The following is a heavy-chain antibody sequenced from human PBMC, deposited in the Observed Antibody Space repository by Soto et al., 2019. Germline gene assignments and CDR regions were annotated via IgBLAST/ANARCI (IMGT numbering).Heavy chain of an antibody. D-gene: IGHD1-7*01. CDR2: MNPNSGNT. CDR3: ARELNYAWFDP. CDR1: GYTFTSYD. J-gene: IGHJ5*02. V-gene: IGHV1-8*01. Sequence: QVRLVQSGAEVKKPGASVKVSSKASGYTFTSYDINWMRQATGQGLEWMGWMNPNSGNTGYAQKFQGRVTMTRDTSISTAYMELSSLRSEDTAVYYCARELNYAWFDPWGQGTLVSVSS.